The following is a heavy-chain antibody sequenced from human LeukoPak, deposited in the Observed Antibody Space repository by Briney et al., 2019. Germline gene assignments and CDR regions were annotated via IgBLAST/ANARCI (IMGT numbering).Heavy chain of an antibody. CDR1: GGSFSGYY. J-gene: IGHJ4*02. D-gene: IGHD3-16*02. CDR2: INHSGST. CDR3: ARGRMNYDYVWGSYRYTGYFDY. Sequence: SETLSLTCAVYGGSFSGYYWSWIRQPPGKGLEWIGEINHSGSTNYNPSLKSRVTISVDTSKNQFSLKLSSVTAADTAVYYCARGRMNYDYVWGSYRYTGYFDYWGQGTLVTVSS. V-gene: IGHV4-34*01.